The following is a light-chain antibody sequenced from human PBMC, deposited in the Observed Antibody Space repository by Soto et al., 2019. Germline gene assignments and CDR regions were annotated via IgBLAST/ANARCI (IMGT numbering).Light chain of an antibody. CDR3: QQSYINPQP. CDR1: QSISSC. Sequence: DAQLPMTPSPLCASVGDRVPLPCRASQSISSCLTWYQQKPGKAPKLLIYKASTLQSGVPSSFSGSGSGTDFTLTISSPQPEDFATYYCQQSYINPQPFGQ. CDR2: KAS. V-gene: IGKV1-39*01. J-gene: IGKJ1*01.